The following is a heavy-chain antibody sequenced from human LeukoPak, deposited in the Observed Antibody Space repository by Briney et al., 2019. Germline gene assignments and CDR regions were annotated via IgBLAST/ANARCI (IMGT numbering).Heavy chain of an antibody. CDR1: GYTFTGYY. Sequence: GASVTVSCKASGYTFTGYYMHWVRQAPGQGLEWMGLINPNSGGTNYAQKCQGRVTMTRDTSISTAYMELSRLRSDDTAVYYCARAPRIAAADEWGQGTLVTVSS. CDR2: INPNSGGT. D-gene: IGHD6-13*01. V-gene: IGHV1-2*02. J-gene: IGHJ4*02. CDR3: ARAPRIAAADE.